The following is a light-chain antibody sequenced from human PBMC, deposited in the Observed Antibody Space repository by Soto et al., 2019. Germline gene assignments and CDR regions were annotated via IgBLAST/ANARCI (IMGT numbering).Light chain of an antibody. CDR2: VAS. V-gene: IGKV1-39*01. Sequence: IQLTQSPSSLSASVGDRVTITCRASQTITSYLNWYQQKPGKAPRLLISVASHLQSGVPLRFSGSGSGTDFTLTISSLQPEDVATYYCQKYNSAPQTFGQGTKVEIK. CDR3: QKYNSAPQT. J-gene: IGKJ1*01. CDR1: QTITSY.